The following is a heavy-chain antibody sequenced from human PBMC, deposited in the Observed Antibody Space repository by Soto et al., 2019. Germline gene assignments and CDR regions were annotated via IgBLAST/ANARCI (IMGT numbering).Heavy chain of an antibody. D-gene: IGHD2-15*01. CDR1: GFTFSSYA. Sequence: GGSLRLSCAASGFTFSSYAMSWVRQAPGKGLEWVSAISGSGGYTYYADSVKGRFTISRDNSKNTLFLQMNSLRAEDTAIYYCGRDFLGYCSGGSCYEFDCWGQGTLVTVSS. CDR2: ISGSGGYT. V-gene: IGHV3-23*01. CDR3: GRDFLGYCSGGSCYEFDC. J-gene: IGHJ4*02.